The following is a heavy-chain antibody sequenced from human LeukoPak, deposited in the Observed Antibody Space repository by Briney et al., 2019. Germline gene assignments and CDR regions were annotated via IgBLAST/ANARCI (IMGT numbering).Heavy chain of an antibody. Sequence: SETLSLTCAVSGYSISSGYYWGWIRQPPGKGLEWIGSIYHSGSTYYNPSLKSRVTISVDTSKNQFSLKLSSVTAADTAVYYCARAPAAAGTGGDYWGQGTLVTASS. V-gene: IGHV4-38-2*01. J-gene: IGHJ4*02. CDR2: IYHSGST. D-gene: IGHD6-13*01. CDR3: ARAPAAAGTGGDY. CDR1: GYSISSGYY.